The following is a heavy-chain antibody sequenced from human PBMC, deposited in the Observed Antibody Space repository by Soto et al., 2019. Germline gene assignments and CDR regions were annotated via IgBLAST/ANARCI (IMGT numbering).Heavy chain of an antibody. J-gene: IGHJ4*02. D-gene: IGHD1-26*01. V-gene: IGHV4-34*01. Sequence: SEALSVTCGVYGGFFRGYYWSWCRQPPGKGLEWIGEITYSGSTTYNPSLKSRVTISVDTSKNQFSLRLSSVTAADTAVYYCARHFSGSYYDDYWGQGSLVTVSS. CDR2: ITYSGST. CDR3: ARHFSGSYYDDY. CDR1: GGFFRGYY.